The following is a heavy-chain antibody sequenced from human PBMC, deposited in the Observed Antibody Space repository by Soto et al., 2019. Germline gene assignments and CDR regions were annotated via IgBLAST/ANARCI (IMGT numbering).Heavy chain of an antibody. Sequence: GGSLRLSCAASGFTFSSYAMHWVRQAPGKGLEWVAVISYDGSNKNYADSVKGRFTISRDNSKNTLYLQMNSLRAEDTAVYYCARDRYNWNYHFDYWGQGTLVTVSS. CDR1: GFTFSSYA. D-gene: IGHD1-7*01. V-gene: IGHV3-30-3*01. CDR3: ARDRYNWNYHFDY. J-gene: IGHJ4*02. CDR2: ISYDGSNK.